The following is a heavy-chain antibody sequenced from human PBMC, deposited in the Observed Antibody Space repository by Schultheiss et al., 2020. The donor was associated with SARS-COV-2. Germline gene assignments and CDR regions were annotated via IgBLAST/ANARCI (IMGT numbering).Heavy chain of an antibody. V-gene: IGHV3-21*01. J-gene: IGHJ4*02. CDR1: GFTFSSYS. D-gene: IGHD3-10*01. CDR2: ISSSSSYI. CDR3: ARGGQEYYFDY. Sequence: GGSLRLSCSASGFTFSSYSMNWVRQAPGKGLEWVSSISSSSSYIYYADSVKGRFTISRDNAKNSLYLQMNSLRAEDTAVYYCARGGQEYYFDYWGQGTLVTVSS.